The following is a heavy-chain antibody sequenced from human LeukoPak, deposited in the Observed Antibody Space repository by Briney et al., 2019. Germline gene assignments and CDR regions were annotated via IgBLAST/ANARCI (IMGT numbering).Heavy chain of an antibody. CDR3: VRHTGSFPLGGMDV. CDR1: GFTFRNYG. Sequence: GGSLRLSCAVSGFTFRNYGMYWVRQAPGKGLEWVAIIWYDGSNKYYTDSAKGRFTISRDNSKNTLFLQMNSLRVEDTAVYYCVRHTGSFPLGGMDVWGQGTTVTVSS. J-gene: IGHJ6*02. V-gene: IGHV3-33*02. D-gene: IGHD1-26*01. CDR2: IWYDGSNK.